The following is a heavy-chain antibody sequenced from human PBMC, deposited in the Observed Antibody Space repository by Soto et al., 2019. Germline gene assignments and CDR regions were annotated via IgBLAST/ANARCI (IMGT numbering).Heavy chain of an antibody. CDR2: IVVGSGNT. Sequence: GASVKVSCKASGFTFTSSAMQWVRQARGQRIEWIGWIVVGSGNTNHAQKFQGRVTITRYTSASTAYMELSSLRSVDTAVFYCAREPYGGNEYDYWGQGTLVTVSS. CDR3: AREPYGGNEYDY. J-gene: IGHJ4*02. D-gene: IGHD4-17*01. CDR1: GFTFTSSA. V-gene: IGHV1-58*02.